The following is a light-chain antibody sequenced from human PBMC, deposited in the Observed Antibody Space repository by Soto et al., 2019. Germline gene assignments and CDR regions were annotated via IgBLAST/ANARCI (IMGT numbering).Light chain of an antibody. J-gene: IGKJ1*01. CDR1: QSINSW. CDR3: QQYNSYWT. V-gene: IGKV1-5*01. CDR2: DAS. Sequence: DIPMTQSPSTLSASVGDRVTITCRASQSINSWLAWYQQKPGKAPKLLIYDASRLQSGVPSRFSGSGSGTEFTLTISSLQPDDFATYYCQQYNSYWTFGQGTKVEIK.